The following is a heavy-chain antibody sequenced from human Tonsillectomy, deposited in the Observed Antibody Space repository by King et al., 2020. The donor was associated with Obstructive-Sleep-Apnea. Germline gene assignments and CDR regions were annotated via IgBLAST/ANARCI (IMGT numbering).Heavy chain of an antibody. J-gene: IGHJ4*02. CDR3: ARGDTTGWGY. CDR2: ISFDGSNK. V-gene: IGHV3-30*04. CDR1: GFSFSSYA. D-gene: IGHD1-1*01. Sequence: VQLVESGGGVVQPGRSLRLSCAASGFSFSSYAMHWVRQAPGKGLEGGTVISFDGSNKYYADSVKGRFTISRDNSKNTLYLQMNSLRIEDTAVYYCARGDTTGWGYWGQGTLVTVSS.